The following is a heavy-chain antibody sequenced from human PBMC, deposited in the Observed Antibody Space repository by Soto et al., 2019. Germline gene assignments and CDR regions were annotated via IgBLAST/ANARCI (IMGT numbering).Heavy chain of an antibody. V-gene: IGHV1-69*12. CDR1: GGTFSSYG. CDR2: IIPIFGTA. D-gene: IGHD5-18*01. J-gene: IGHJ6*02. Sequence: QVQLVQSGAEVKKPGSSVKVSCKASGGTFSSYGISWVRQAPGQGLEWMGGIIPIFGTADYAQEFQGRVTITADESTRTAYMQLRSLRSEDTAVYYCASHSYVTANYYYYGMDVWGQGTTVTVSS. CDR3: ASHSYVTANYYYYGMDV.